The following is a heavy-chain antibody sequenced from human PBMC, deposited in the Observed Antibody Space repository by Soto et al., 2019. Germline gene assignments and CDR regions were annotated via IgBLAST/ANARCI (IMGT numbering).Heavy chain of an antibody. CDR1: GYTFTSYG. V-gene: IGHV1-18*01. J-gene: IGHJ3*02. CDR2: ISAYNGNT. D-gene: IGHD3-3*01. CDR3: ARVQSITIFGVVITDAFDI. Sequence: ASVKVSCKASGYTFTSYGISWVRQAPGQGLEWKGWISAYNGNTNYAQKLQGRVTMTTDTSTSTAYMELRSLRSDDTAVYYCARVQSITIFGVVITDAFDIWGQGTMVTVSS.